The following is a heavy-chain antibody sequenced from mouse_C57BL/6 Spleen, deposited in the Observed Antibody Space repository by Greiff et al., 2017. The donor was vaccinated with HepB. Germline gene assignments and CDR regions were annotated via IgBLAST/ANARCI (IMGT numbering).Heavy chain of an antibody. CDR2: IYPGDGDT. D-gene: IGHD1-1*01. V-gene: IGHV1-82*01. Sequence: QVQLQQSGPELVKPGASVKISCKASGYAFSSSWMNWVKQRPGKGLEWIGRIYPGDGDTNYNGKFKGKATLTADKSSSTAYMQLSSLTSEDSAVYFCSREVVADAIDYWCQGTSVTVSS. J-gene: IGHJ4*01. CDR3: SREVVADAIDY. CDR1: GYAFSSSW.